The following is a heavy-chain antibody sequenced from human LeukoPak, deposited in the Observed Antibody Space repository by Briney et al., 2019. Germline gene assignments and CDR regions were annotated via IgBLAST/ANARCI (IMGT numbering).Heavy chain of an antibody. CDR3: ARVGQQLVFNWFDP. CDR1: GFTFSSYS. Sequence: GGSLRLSCAASGFTFSSYSMNWVRQAPGKGLGWVSSISSSSSYIYYADSVKGRFTISRDNAKNSLYLQMNSLRAEDTAVYYCARVGQQLVFNWFDPWGQGTLVTVSS. V-gene: IGHV3-21*01. CDR2: ISSSSSYI. D-gene: IGHD6-13*01. J-gene: IGHJ5*02.